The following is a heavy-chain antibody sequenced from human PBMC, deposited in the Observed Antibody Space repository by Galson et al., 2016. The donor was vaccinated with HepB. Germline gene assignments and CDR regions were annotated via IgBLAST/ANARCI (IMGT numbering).Heavy chain of an antibody. CDR1: GGTFSSYA. Sequence: SVKVSCKVSGGTFSSYAISWVRQAPGHGLDWMGGILPIFDTTHYSQNFQGRVTITADKSTTTAYMELTSLKSDHTAVYYCARQRRDDYKYYFDSWGQGTLVTVSS. J-gene: IGHJ4*02. CDR3: ARQRRDDYKYYFDS. D-gene: IGHD5-24*01. CDR2: ILPIFDTT. V-gene: IGHV1-69*06.